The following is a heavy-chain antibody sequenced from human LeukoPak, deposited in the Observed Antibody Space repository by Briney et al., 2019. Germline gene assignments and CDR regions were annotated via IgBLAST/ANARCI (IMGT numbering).Heavy chain of an antibody. CDR3: ARGRYFDC. J-gene: IGHJ4*02. CDR1: GFTFSSYS. Sequence: PGGSLRLSCAASGFTFSSYSMSWVRQAPGKGLEWVANIKQDGSEKNYVGSVKGRFTISRDNAKNSLYLQMDSLRAEDTAVYYCARGRYFDCWGQGTLVTVSS. D-gene: IGHD3-9*01. V-gene: IGHV3-7*01. CDR2: IKQDGSEK.